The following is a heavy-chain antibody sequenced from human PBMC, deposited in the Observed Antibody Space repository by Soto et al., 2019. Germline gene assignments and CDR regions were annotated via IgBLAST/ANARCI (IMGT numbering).Heavy chain of an antibody. V-gene: IGHV3-23*01. Sequence: GGSLRLSCAASGFTFSSYAMSWVRQAPGKGLEWVSAISGSGGSTYYADSVKGRFTISRDNSKNTLYLQMNSLRAEDTAVYYCANVKGSGYIGNYYYGMDVWGQGTTVTVSS. CDR2: ISGSGGST. CDR1: GFTFSSYA. D-gene: IGHD5-12*01. CDR3: ANVKGSGYIGNYYYGMDV. J-gene: IGHJ6*02.